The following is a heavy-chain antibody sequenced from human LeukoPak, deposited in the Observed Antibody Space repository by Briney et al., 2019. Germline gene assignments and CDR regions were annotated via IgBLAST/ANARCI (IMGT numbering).Heavy chain of an antibody. V-gene: IGHV3-30-3*01. D-gene: IGHD6-19*01. J-gene: IGHJ4*02. CDR3: AKQWLVYFDY. Sequence: GGSLRLSCAASGFTFSSYAMHWVRQAPGKGLERVAVISYDGSNKYYADSVKGRFTTSRDNSKNTLYLQMNSLRAEDTAVYYCAKQWLVYFDYWGQGTLVTVSS. CDR1: GFTFSSYA. CDR2: ISYDGSNK.